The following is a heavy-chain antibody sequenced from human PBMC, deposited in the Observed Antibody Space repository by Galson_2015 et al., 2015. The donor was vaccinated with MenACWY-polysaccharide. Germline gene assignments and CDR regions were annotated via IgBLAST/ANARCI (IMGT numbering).Heavy chain of an antibody. J-gene: IGHJ4*02. CDR1: GLTFSSYG. V-gene: IGHV3-23*01. CDR2: LSPTTGNT. CDR3: AEGAAHYGSGNYYDY. D-gene: IGHD3-10*01. Sequence: SLRLSCAGSGLTFSSYGMGWVRQAPGKGLEWVSGLSPTTGNTYYADSVRGRFTISRDNSKNTLYLQMDSLRAEDTALYYCAEGAAHYGSGNYYDYWGQGTQVTVSS.